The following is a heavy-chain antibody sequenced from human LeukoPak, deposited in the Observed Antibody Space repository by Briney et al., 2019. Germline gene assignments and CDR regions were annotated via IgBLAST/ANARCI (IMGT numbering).Heavy chain of an antibody. CDR1: GGSISSYY. J-gene: IGHJ3*02. V-gene: IGHV4-59*01. CDR3: ARVWYSSSWYGRADAFDI. CDR2: IYYSGST. Sequence: PSETLSLTCTVSGGSISSYYWSWIRQPPGKGLEWIGYIYYSGSTNYNPSLKSRVTISVDTSKNQFSLKLSSVTAADTAVYYCARVWYSSSWYGRADAFDIWGQGTMVTVSS. D-gene: IGHD6-13*01.